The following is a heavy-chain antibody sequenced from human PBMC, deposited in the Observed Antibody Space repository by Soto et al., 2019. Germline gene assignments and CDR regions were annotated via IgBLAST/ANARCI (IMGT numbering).Heavy chain of an antibody. V-gene: IGHV1-8*02. D-gene: IGHD5-18*01. CDR3: ARGEDKLWWPYYYYGMDV. CDR2: IIPNSGNT. Sequence: GASVKVSCKASGGTFSSYTISWVRQAPGQGLEWMGRIIPNSGNTGYAQKFQGRVTMTRNTSISTAYMELSSLRSEDTAVYYCARGEDKLWWPYYYYGMDVWGQGTTVTVSS. J-gene: IGHJ6*02. CDR1: GGTFSSYT.